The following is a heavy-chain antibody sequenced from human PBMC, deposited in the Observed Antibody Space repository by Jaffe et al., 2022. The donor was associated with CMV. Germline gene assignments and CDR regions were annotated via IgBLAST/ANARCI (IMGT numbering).Heavy chain of an antibody. Sequence: EVQLVESGGGLVKPGGSLRLSCAASGFTFSSYSMNWVRQAPGKGLEWVSSISSSSSYIYYADSVKGRFTISRDNAKNSLYLQMNSLRAEDTAVYYCARVFYDPYGSGSAFDYWGQGTLVTVSS. CDR3: ARVFYDPYGSGSAFDY. CDR2: ISSSSSYI. CDR1: GFTFSSYS. D-gene: IGHD3-10*01. J-gene: IGHJ4*02. V-gene: IGHV3-21*01.